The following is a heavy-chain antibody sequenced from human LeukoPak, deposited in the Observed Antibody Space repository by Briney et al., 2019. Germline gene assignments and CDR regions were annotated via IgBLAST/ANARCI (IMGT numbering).Heavy chain of an antibody. D-gene: IGHD3-22*01. CDR2: ISSSCSYI. J-gene: IGHJ4*02. CDR3: ARAPYYYYDSSGYNYFDY. V-gene: IGHV3-21*01. Sequence: GGSLRLSCAASGFTFSSYSMNWVRQAPGKGLEWVSSISSSCSYIYYADSVKGRFTISRDNAKNSLYLQMNSLRAEDTAVYYCARAPYYYYDSSGYNYFDYWGQGTLVTVSS. CDR1: GFTFSSYS.